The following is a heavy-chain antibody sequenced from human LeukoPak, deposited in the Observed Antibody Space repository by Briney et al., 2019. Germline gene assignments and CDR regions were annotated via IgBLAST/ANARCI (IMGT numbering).Heavy chain of an antibody. V-gene: IGHV4-39*01. D-gene: IGHD3-10*01. J-gene: IGHJ2*01. CDR1: GGSISSSSYY. CDR3: VRRLVRNNWYFDL. Sequence: SETLSLTCTVSGGSISSSSYYWGWIRQPPGKGLECIGSIYYSGSTYYNPSLKSRVTISVDTSKNQFSLKLSSVTAADTAVYYCVRRLVRNNWYFDLWGRGTLVTVSS. CDR2: IYYSGST.